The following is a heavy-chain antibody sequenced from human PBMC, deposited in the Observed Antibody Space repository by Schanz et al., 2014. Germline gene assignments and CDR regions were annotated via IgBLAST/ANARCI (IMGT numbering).Heavy chain of an antibody. D-gene: IGHD2-2*01. Sequence: QVHLVQSGAEVKKPGASVKVSCKASGYNITSNDVTWVRQAPGQGLEWMGRIIPILGIATYAQKFQGRLTITADKSTSTAYMELSSLRSEDTAVYYCARAPTAYCSDTSCLGTPFDYWGQGTLVTVSS. CDR2: IIPILGIA. CDR1: GYNITSND. J-gene: IGHJ4*02. V-gene: IGHV1-69*09. CDR3: ARAPTAYCSDTSCLGTPFDY.